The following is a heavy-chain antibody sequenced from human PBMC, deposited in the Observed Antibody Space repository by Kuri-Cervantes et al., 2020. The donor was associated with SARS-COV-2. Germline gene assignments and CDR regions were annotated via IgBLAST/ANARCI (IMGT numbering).Heavy chain of an antibody. CDR2: IYRDGKT. CDR1: GDSISSVDYS. CDR3: ARLIHVAAVPDP. V-gene: IGHV4-30-2*01. J-gene: IGHJ5*02. Sequence: LRLSCAVSGDSISSVDYSWSWIRQPPGKGLEWIGCIYRDGKTYYSPSLTSRVTISVDRSKNQFFLQLTSVTAADTAVYYCARLIHVAAVPDPWGQGTLVTVSS. D-gene: IGHD2-21*02.